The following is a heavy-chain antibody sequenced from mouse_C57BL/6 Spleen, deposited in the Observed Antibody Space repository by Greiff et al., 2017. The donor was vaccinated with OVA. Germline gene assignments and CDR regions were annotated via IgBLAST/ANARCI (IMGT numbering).Heavy chain of an antibody. CDR2: IYPGSGST. CDR3: ARVVLGIAMDY. Sequence: QVQLQQPGAELVKPGASVKLSCKASGYTFPSYWITWVKQRPGQGLEWIGDIYPGSGSTNYNEKFKSKATLTVDTSSSTAYMQLSSLTSEDSAVYSCARVVLGIAMDYWGQGTSVTVSS. CDR1: GYTFPSYW. J-gene: IGHJ4*01. V-gene: IGHV1-55*01. D-gene: IGHD1-1*02.